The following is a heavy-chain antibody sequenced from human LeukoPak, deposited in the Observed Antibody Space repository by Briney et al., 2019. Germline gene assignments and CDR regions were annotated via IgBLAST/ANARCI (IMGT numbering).Heavy chain of an antibody. Sequence: PGGSLRLSCAASGFTFNSYAMSWVRQAPGKGLEWVSTISGSGGSTYFADSVKGRFTISRDNSKNTLYVQMNSLRAEDTAVYYCARDGYSYGLGIYAWGQGTLVTVSS. V-gene: IGHV3-23*01. CDR2: ISGSGGST. D-gene: IGHD5-18*01. CDR3: ARDGYSYGLGIYA. CDR1: GFTFNSYA. J-gene: IGHJ5*02.